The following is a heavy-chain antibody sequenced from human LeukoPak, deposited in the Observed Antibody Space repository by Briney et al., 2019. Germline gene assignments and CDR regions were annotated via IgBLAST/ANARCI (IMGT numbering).Heavy chain of an antibody. Sequence: SETLSLTCAVYGGSFSGYYWSWIRQPPGKGLEWIGEINHSGSTNYNPSLKCRVTISVDTSKNQFSLKLSSVTAADTAVYYCARGRRGYSYGFDYWGQGTLVTVSS. D-gene: IGHD5-18*01. CDR1: GGSFSGYY. V-gene: IGHV4-34*01. J-gene: IGHJ4*02. CDR3: ARGRRGYSYGFDY. CDR2: INHSGST.